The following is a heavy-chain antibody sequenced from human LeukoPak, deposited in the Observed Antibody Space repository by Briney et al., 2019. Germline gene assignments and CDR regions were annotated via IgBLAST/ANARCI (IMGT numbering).Heavy chain of an antibody. CDR2: ISYDGSNK. Sequence: GGSLRLSCAASGFTFSSYAMHWVRQAPGKGLEWVAVISYDGSNKYYADSVKGRFTISRDNSKNTLYLQMNSLRAEDTAVYYCANQLLWFGELLGHWGQGTLVTVSS. CDR1: GFTFSSYA. CDR3: ANQLLWFGELLGH. V-gene: IGHV3-30-3*01. D-gene: IGHD3-10*01. J-gene: IGHJ4*02.